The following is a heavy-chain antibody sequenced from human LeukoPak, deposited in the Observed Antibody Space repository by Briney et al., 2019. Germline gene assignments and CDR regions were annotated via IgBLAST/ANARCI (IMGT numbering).Heavy chain of an antibody. Sequence: GGSLRLSCAASGFTFSSYCMSGVGQAPGKGVEGGSAINGSGSNPYYTDSVKGRFTISRDNSKNTLYLQMNSLRAEDTAVYYCAEAVDGTRWYLFDYWGQGALVTVSS. V-gene: IGHV3-23*01. CDR3: AEAVDGTRWYLFDY. D-gene: IGHD6-13*01. CDR2: INGSGSNP. J-gene: IGHJ4*02. CDR1: GFTFSSYC.